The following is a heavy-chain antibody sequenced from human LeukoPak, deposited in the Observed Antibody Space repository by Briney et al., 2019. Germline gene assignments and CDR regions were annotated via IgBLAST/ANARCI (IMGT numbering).Heavy chain of an antibody. J-gene: IGHJ4*02. V-gene: IGHV3-30*03. CDR2: ISYDGSHQ. CDR1: GFTFSSYG. CDR3: ARMVASGVCLLDY. Sequence: PGKSLRLSCTASGFTFSSYGIHWVRQAPGKGLEWVAVISYDGSHQYYADSVRGRFTISRDNAWNTVYLQMNSLRGEDTAIYYCARMVASGVCLLDYWGQGTLVPVSA. D-gene: IGHD6-25*01.